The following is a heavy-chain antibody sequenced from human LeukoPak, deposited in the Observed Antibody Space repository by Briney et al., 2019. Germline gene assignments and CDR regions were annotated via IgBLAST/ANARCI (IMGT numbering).Heavy chain of an antibody. D-gene: IGHD3-22*01. CDR2: IKSKTDGGTT. CDR3: TARGDTYYYDSSGYQESYFDY. V-gene: IGHV3-15*01. J-gene: IGHJ4*02. Sequence: GGSLRLSCAASGFTFSNAWMSWVRHAPGKGLEWVGRIKSKTDGGTTDYAAPVKGRFTISKDDSKNTLYLQMNSLKTEDTAVYYCTARGDTYYYDSSGYQESYFDYWGQGTLVTVSS. CDR1: GFTFSNAW.